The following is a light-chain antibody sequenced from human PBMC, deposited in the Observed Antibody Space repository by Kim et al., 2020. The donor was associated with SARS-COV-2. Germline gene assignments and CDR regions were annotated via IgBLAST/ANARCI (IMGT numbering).Light chain of an antibody. J-gene: IGLJ1*01. V-gene: IGLV3-1*01. CDR2: QDS. CDR1: KLGDKY. Sequence: SSALPPPPSVSVSPGQTASITCSGDKLGDKYACWYQQKPGQSPVLVIYQDSKRPSGIPERFSGSNSGNTATLTISGTQAMDEADYYCQAWDSSTYVFGTG. CDR3: QAWDSSTYV.